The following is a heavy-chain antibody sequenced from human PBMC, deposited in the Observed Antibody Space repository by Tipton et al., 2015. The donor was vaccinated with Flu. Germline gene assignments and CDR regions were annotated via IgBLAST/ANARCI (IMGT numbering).Heavy chain of an antibody. CDR3: ARYGTYDGSRYFQH. J-gene: IGHJ1*01. CDR2: IYYSGST. V-gene: IGHV4-59*01. Sequence: TLSLTCTVSGGSISNYYWSWIRQPAGKGLEWIGYIYYSGSTNYNPSLKSRVTISVDTSKNQFSLKLSSVTAADTAVYYCARYGTYDGSRYFQHWGQGTLVTVSS. D-gene: IGHD1-26*01. CDR1: GGSISNYY.